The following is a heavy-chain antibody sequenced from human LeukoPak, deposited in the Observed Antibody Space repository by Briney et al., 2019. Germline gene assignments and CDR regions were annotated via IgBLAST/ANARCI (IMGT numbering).Heavy chain of an antibody. CDR1: GGTFSSYA. CDR3: ARGLRIAAAGNLFVSGNYYYYMDV. CDR2: IIPIFGTA. D-gene: IGHD6-13*01. V-gene: IGHV1-69*05. Sequence: ASVKVSCKASGGTFSSYAISWVRQAPGQGLEWMGGIIPIFGTANYAQRFQGRVTITTDESTSTAYMELSSLRSEDTAVYYCARGLRIAAAGNLFVSGNYYYYMDVWGKGTTVTVSS. J-gene: IGHJ6*03.